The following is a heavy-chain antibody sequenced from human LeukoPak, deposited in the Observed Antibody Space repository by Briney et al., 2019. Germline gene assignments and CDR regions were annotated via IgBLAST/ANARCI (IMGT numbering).Heavy chain of an antibody. Sequence: GGSLRLSCAASGFTFSSYEMNWVRQAPGKGLEWVSYISSSGSTIYYADSVKGRFTISRDNAKNSLYLQMNSLRAEDTSVYYCASLSSGWYYFDYWGQGTLVTVSS. CDR1: GFTFSSYE. D-gene: IGHD6-19*01. J-gene: IGHJ4*02. CDR2: ISSSGSTI. V-gene: IGHV3-48*03. CDR3: ASLSSGWYYFDY.